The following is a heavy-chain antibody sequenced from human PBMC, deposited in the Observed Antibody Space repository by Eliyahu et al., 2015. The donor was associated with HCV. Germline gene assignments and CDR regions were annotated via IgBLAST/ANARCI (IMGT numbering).Heavy chain of an antibody. CDR1: GFTFXSYA. Sequence: EVQLLESGGGLVQPGGSLRLXCAASGFTFXSYAMSWVRQAPGKGLEWVSVISGGGGSTYYADSVXGRFTISRDNSKNTLYLQMNSLRAEDTAVYYCAKPVVPAATVDWGQGTLVTVSS. CDR2: ISGGGGST. V-gene: IGHV3-23*01. D-gene: IGHD2-2*01. J-gene: IGHJ4*02. CDR3: AKPVVPAATVD.